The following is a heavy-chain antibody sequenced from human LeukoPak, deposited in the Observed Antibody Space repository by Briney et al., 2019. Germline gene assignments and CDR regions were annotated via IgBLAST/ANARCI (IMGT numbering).Heavy chain of an antibody. V-gene: IGHV3-15*01. CDR3: TTVGDYNPFFEDY. Sequence: GGSLRLSCAASGFTFINAWMSWVRQAPGKGLEWVGRIKSKSDGGTTDFAAPVKGRFTISRDDSRNTVLLQINSLKTEDTAVYYCTTVGDYNPFFEDYWGQGTLVTVSS. CDR2: IKSKSDGGTT. J-gene: IGHJ4*02. CDR1: GFTFINAW. D-gene: IGHD4-17*01.